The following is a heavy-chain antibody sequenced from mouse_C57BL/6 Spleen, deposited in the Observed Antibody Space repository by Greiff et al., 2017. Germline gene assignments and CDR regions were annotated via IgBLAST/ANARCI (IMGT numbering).Heavy chain of an antibody. Sequence: QVQLQQPGTELVKPGASVKLSCKASGYTFTSYWMHWVKQRPGQGLEWIGNINPSNGGTNYNEKFKSKATLTVDKSSSTAYMQLSSLTSEDSVVYNCALYYYGYDGFAYWGQGTLVTVSA. CDR1: GYTFTSYW. V-gene: IGHV1-53*01. D-gene: IGHD2-2*01. CDR3: ALYYYGYDGFAY. J-gene: IGHJ3*01. CDR2: INPSNGGT.